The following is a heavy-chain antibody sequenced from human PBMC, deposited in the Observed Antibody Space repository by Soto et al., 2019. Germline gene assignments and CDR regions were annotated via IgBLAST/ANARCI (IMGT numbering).Heavy chain of an antibody. CDR2: IYYSGST. CDR3: AKDPGFGELARFDP. J-gene: IGHJ5*02. Sequence: SETLSLTCTVSGGSISSGGYYWSWIRQHPGKGLEWIGYIYYSGSTYYNPSLKSRVTISVDTSKNQFSLKLSSVTAADTAVYYCAKDPGFGELARFDPWGQGTLVTVSS. D-gene: IGHD3-10*01. CDR1: GGSISSGGYY. V-gene: IGHV4-31*03.